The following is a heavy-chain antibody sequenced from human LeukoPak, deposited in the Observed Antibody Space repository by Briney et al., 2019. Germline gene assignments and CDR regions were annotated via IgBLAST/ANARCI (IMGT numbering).Heavy chain of an antibody. CDR3: AKGSAGGYYDYVWGSYRPYYFDY. Sequence: GGSLRLSCAASGFTFSSYAMSWVRQAPGKGLEWVSAISGSGGSTYYADSVKGRFTISRDNSKNTLYLQMNSLRAEDTAVYYCAKGSAGGYYDYVWGSYRPYYFDYWGQGTLVTVSS. J-gene: IGHJ4*02. CDR2: ISGSGGST. CDR1: GFTFSSYA. D-gene: IGHD3-16*02. V-gene: IGHV3-23*01.